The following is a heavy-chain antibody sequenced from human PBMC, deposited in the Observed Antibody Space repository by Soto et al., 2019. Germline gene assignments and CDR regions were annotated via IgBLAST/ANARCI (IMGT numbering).Heavy chain of an antibody. Sequence: SHPLSLTGSVSDGAVSGPYWAWIRQSSRKGLEWLAHMFYSGSRGIKTNPSLKTRVSISVVTTTNHISLRLTSLITADTAAYYRARGSYDPLAAGVAFSHWGSGTMVTVCS. CDR3: ARGSYDPLAAGVAFSH. CDR1: DGAVSGPY. J-gene: IGHJ6*01. CDR2: MFYSGSRGI. V-gene: IGHV4-59*02. D-gene: IGHD5-18*01.